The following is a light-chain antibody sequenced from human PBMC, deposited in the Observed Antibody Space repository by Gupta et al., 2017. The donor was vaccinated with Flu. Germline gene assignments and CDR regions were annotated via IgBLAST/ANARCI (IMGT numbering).Light chain of an antibody. CDR1: QILLNTKGYTY. CDR3: MQGVQMPYT. V-gene: IGKV2-28*01. CDR2: LGS. J-gene: IGKJ2*01. Sequence: TPGDPSSISCSSSQILLNTKGYTYLHGVTQMPGQSPQLLIFLGSTRASGVPDRFSGSESGTDFTLKINRVEAEDVGVYYCMQGVQMPYTFGHGTKLEIK.